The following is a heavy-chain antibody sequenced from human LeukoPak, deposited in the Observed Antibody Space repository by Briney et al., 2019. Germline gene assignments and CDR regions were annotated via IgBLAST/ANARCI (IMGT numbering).Heavy chain of an antibody. CDR1: GYTLTELS. Sequence: ASVKVSCKVSGYTLTELSMHWVRQAPGKGLEWMGGFDPEDGETIYAQKLQGRVTMTADKPTSTAYMELSSLRSDDTAVYYCAPTRGDSSAFYMWGQGTMVTVSS. D-gene: IGHD3-3*01. J-gene: IGHJ3*02. V-gene: IGHV1-24*01. CDR2: FDPEDGET. CDR3: APTRGDSSAFYM.